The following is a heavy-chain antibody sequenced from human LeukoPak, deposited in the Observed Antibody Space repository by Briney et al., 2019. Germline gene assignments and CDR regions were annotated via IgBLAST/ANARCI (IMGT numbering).Heavy chain of an antibody. V-gene: IGHV1-3*03. J-gene: IGHJ5*02. CDR3: ARVEGAQYSSGWLNWFDP. Sequence: ASVKVSCKASGYTFSSYAMHRVRQAPGQRLEWMGWINAGNGNTKFSHEFQGRVTMTRNTSTSTAYMELSSLRSEDTAVYYCARVEGAQYSSGWLNWFDPWGQGTLVTVSS. CDR2: INAGNGNT. CDR1: GYTFSSYA. D-gene: IGHD6-19*01.